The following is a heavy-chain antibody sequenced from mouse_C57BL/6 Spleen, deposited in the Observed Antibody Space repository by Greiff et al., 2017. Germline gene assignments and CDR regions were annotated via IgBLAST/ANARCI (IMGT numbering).Heavy chain of an antibody. CDR3: ERSGQDGKPYFDY. D-gene: IGHD2-1*01. CDR1: GYSFTGYF. Sequence: VQLQQSGPELVKPGDSVKISCKASGYSFTGYFMNWVMQSHGKSLEWIGRINPYNGDTFYNQKFKGKATLTVDKSSSTAHMELRSLTSEDSAVYYCERSGQDGKPYFDYWGQGTTLTVSS. J-gene: IGHJ2*01. V-gene: IGHV1-20*01. CDR2: INPYNGDT.